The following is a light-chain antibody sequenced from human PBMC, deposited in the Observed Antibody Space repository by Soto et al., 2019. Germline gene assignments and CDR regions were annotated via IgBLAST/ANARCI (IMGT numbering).Light chain of an antibody. CDR3: ISYAGSGTNVV. V-gene: IGLV2-23*01. CDR1: SSDVGSYNL. J-gene: IGLJ2*01. Sequence: QSVLTQPASVSGSPGQSIAISCTGTSSDVGSYNLVSWYQQHPGKAPKVMIYEDNKRPSGVSNRFSGSTSGNTASLTISGLQPEDEADYYCISYAGSGTNVVFGGGTKLTVL. CDR2: EDN.